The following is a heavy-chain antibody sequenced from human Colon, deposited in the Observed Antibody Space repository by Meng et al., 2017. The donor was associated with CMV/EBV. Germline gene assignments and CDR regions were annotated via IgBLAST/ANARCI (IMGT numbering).Heavy chain of an antibody. Sequence: GGSLRLSCAASGFSFSSYEMNWVRQAPGKGLEWVSYISSSGNTIHYADSLKGRFTISRDNVKNSLYLHMNSLRAEDTAVYYCATVVRFPVGGQYYYHGVDVWGQGTTVTVSS. D-gene: IGHD3-3*01. J-gene: IGHJ6*02. CDR1: GFSFSSYE. CDR3: ATVVRFPVGGQYYYHGVDV. V-gene: IGHV3-48*03. CDR2: ISSSGNTI.